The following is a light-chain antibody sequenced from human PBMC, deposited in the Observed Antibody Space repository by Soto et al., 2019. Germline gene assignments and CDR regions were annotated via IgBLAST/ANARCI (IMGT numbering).Light chain of an antibody. CDR1: QSIASSY. Sequence: EIVLTQSPGTLSLSPGERATLSCRASQSIASSYLAWYQQKPGQPPRLLLYRTFNRATGIPARFSGSESGTEFTLTISSLQSEDFAVYYCHHYHNWPMTFGQGTRLEIK. CDR2: RTF. J-gene: IGKJ5*01. V-gene: IGKV3D-15*01. CDR3: HHYHNWPMT.